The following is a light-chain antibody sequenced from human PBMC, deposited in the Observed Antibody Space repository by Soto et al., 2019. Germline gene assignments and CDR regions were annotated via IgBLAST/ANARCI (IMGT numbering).Light chain of an antibody. V-gene: IGLV1-40*01. CDR3: QSYDSSLSSSI. CDR2: GNS. CDR1: SSNIGAGYD. Sequence: QSVLTQPPSVSGAPGQRVTISCTGSSSNIGAGYDVHWYQQLPGTAPKLLIYGNSHRPSGVPDRFSGSKSGTSASLAITGLQAEDEADYYCQSYDSSLSSSIFAGGTKLTVL. J-gene: IGLJ2*01.